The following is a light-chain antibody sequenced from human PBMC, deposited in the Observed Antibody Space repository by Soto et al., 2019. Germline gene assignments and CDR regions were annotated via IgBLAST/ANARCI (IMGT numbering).Light chain of an antibody. V-gene: IGKV3-11*01. J-gene: IGKJ4*01. Sequence: EIVLTQSPATLSLSPGDRATLSCRASQSVSRYLAWYQQTPGQAPRLLVYDASNRATGIPARFSGSGSGTDFTLTISSLEPEDFAVYYCQQRSSWPRLTFGGGTKVEI. CDR2: DAS. CDR1: QSVSRY. CDR3: QQRSSWPRLT.